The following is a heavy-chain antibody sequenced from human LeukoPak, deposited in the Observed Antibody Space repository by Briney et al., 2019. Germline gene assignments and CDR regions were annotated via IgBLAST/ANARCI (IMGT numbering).Heavy chain of an antibody. CDR3: ARGWVDSFYGTLDY. CDR1: GYIFTGHD. Sequence: ASVKVSCKASGYIFTGHDMHWVRQAPGQGLEWMAWINPNSGGTNYAQKFQGRVTLTRDTSISTSYMELSRLRSDDTAVYYCARGWVDSFYGTLDYWGQGTLVTVSS. D-gene: IGHD5/OR15-5a*01. V-gene: IGHV1-2*02. CDR2: INPNSGGT. J-gene: IGHJ4*02.